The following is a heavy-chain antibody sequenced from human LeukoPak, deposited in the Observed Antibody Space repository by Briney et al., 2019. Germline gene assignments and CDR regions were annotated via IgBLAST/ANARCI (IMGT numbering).Heavy chain of an antibody. V-gene: IGHV4-34*01. D-gene: IGHD5-18*01. Sequence: PSETLSLTCAVYGGSFSGYYRSWIRQPPGKGLEWIGEINHSGSTNYNPSLKSRVTISVDTSKNQFSLKLSSVTAADTAVYYCARERFAQPWYHGYFQHWGQGTLVTVSS. CDR3: ARERFAQPWYHGYFQH. J-gene: IGHJ1*01. CDR2: INHSGST. CDR1: GGSFSGYY.